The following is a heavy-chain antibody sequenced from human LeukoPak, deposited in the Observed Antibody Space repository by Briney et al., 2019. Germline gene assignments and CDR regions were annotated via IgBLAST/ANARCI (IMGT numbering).Heavy chain of an antibody. J-gene: IGHJ6*03. CDR3: ARGPGNYYTYQPFYYMDV. Sequence: SETLSLTCDVSDGSFSGYYWGWIRQPPGKGLEWIGEIIHSGSSNYSPSLTSRVTISLDTSKRQLSLTLSSVTAADTGVYYCARGPGNYYTYQPFYYMDVWGKGTAVIVS. CDR1: DGSFSGYY. CDR2: IIHSGSS. V-gene: IGHV4-34*01. D-gene: IGHD3-22*01.